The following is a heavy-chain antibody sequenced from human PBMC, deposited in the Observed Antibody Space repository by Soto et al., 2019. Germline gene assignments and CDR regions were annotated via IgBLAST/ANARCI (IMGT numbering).Heavy chain of an antibody. CDR1: GGSFSGYY. CDR3: ARVYGYSYGSGSYVAFDY. J-gene: IGHJ4*02. CDR2: INHSGST. Sequence: SETLSLTCAVYGGSFSGYYWSWIRQPPGKGLEWIGEINHSGSTNYNPSLKSRVTISVDTSKNQFSLKLSSVTAADTAVYYCARVYGYSYGSGSYVAFDYWGQGTLVTVSS. D-gene: IGHD3-10*01. V-gene: IGHV4-34*01.